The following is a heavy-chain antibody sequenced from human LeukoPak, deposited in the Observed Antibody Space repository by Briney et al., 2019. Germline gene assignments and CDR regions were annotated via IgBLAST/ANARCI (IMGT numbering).Heavy chain of an antibody. D-gene: IGHD6-19*01. CDR2: IYSGGRT. CDR3: TRVGRVAVAAYYFDY. J-gene: IGHJ4*02. CDR1: GFTVSSNY. V-gene: IGHV3-53*01. Sequence: PGGSLRLSCAASGFTVSSNYMSWVRQAPGKGLEWVSVIYSGGRTHYADSVKGRFTISRDNSKNTLYLQMNSLRAEDTAVYYCTRVGRVAVAAYYFDYWGQGTLVTVSS.